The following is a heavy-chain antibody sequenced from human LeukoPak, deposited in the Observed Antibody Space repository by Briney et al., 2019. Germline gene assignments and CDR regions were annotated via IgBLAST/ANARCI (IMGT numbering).Heavy chain of an antibody. J-gene: IGHJ4*02. CDR3: ARVDTAMVIDY. CDR1: GGTFSIYA. V-gene: IGHV1-69*04. D-gene: IGHD5-18*01. Sequence: ASVKVSCKASGGTFSIYAISWVRQAPGQGLECMGRIIPILGIANYAQKFQGRVTITADKSTSTAYMELSSLRSEDTAVYYCARVDTAMVIDYWGQGTLVTVSS. CDR2: IIPILGIA.